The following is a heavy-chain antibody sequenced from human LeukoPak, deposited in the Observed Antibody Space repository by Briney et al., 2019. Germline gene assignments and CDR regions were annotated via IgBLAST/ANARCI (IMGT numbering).Heavy chain of an antibody. Sequence: PSETLSLTCTVSGGSISSYYWSWIRQPPGKGLEWIGYIYYSGSTNYDPSLKSRVTISVDTSKNQFSLKLSSVTAADTAVYYCASLYYDILTGYYNWGQGTLVTVSS. CDR2: IYYSGST. CDR1: GGSISSYY. CDR3: ASLYYDILTGYYN. V-gene: IGHV4-59*08. J-gene: IGHJ4*02. D-gene: IGHD3-9*01.